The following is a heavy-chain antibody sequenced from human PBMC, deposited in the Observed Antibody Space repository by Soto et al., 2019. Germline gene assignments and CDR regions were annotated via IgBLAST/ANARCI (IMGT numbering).Heavy chain of an antibody. CDR1: GGTFSSYA. Sequence: GPSVKVSCKASGGTFSSYAISWVRQAPGQGLEWMGGIIPIFGTANYAQKFQGRVTITADKSTSTAYMELSSLRSEDTAVYYCARSRASDYYYGMDVWGQGTTVTVSS. J-gene: IGHJ6*02. CDR2: IIPIFGTA. V-gene: IGHV1-69*06. CDR3: ARSRASDYYYGMDV.